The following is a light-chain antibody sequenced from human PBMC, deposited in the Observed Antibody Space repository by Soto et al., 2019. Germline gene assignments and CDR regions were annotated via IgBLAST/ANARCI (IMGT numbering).Light chain of an antibody. CDR1: QSISSW. CDR2: KAS. J-gene: IGKJ1*01. Sequence: DIQMTQSPSTLSASVGDRVTVTCRPSQSISSWLAWYQQKAGKAPKLLIYKASALESGVPSRFSGSGSGTEFTLTISSLEPEDFATYYCQHYNTYPWTFGQGTKVDIK. CDR3: QHYNTYPWT. V-gene: IGKV1-5*03.